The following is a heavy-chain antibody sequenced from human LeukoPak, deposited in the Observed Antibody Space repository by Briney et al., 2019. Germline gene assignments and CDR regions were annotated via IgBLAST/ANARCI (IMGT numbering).Heavy chain of an antibody. J-gene: IGHJ4*02. Sequence: SETLSLTCTVSGGSISSYYWSWIRQPPGKGLEWIGYIYYSGSTNYNPSLKSRVTISIDTSKNQFSLKLSSVTAADTAVYYCARDGGNFDIDYWGQGTLVTVSS. CDR1: GGSISSYY. D-gene: IGHD4-23*01. CDR3: ARDGGNFDIDY. CDR2: IYYSGST. V-gene: IGHV4-59*01.